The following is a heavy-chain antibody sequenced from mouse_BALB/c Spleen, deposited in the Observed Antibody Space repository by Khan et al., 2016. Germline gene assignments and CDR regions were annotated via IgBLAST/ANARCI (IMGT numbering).Heavy chain of an antibody. Sequence: EVQLVESGPGLVKPSQSLSLTCSVTGYSITSGYSWNWIRQFPGNKLEWMGYISYDGSNNYNPSLKNRISITRDTSKNQFFLKLNSVTTEDTATYYCASGNCDFDYWGQGTTLTVSS. J-gene: IGHJ2*01. CDR3: ASGNCDFDY. D-gene: IGHD4-1*01. V-gene: IGHV3-6*02. CDR2: ISYDGSN. CDR1: GYSITSGYS.